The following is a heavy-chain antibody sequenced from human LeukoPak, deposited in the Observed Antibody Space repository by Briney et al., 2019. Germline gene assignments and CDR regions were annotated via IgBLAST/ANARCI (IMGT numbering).Heavy chain of an antibody. D-gene: IGHD3-22*01. CDR2: ISGSGGST. CDR3: AKQSRIVVVITTGDY. J-gene: IGHJ4*02. V-gene: IGHV3-23*01. CDR1: GFTFSSYA. Sequence: GGSLRLSCAASGFTFSSYAMSWVRQAPGKGLEWVSAISGSGGSTYYADSVKGRFTISRDNSKNTLYLQMNSLRAEDTAVYYCAKQSRIVVVITTGDYWGQGTLVTVSS.